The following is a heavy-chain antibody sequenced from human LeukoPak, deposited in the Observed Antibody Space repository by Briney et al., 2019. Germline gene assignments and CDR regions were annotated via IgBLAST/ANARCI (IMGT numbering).Heavy chain of an antibody. J-gene: IGHJ4*02. V-gene: IGHV4-34*01. D-gene: IGHD2-21*02. Sequence: SETLSLTCAVYGGSLSYYYWSWIRQSPEKGLEWIGEINRSGSTNYNPSLKSRVTISVDTSKKQFSLKLSSVTAADTAVYYCARGGFYCGDDCYVDYWGQGTLVTVSS. CDR1: GGSLSYYY. CDR3: ARGGFYCGDDCYVDY. CDR2: INRSGST.